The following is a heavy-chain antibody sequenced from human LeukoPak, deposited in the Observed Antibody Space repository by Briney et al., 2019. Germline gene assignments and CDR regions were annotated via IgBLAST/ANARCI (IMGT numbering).Heavy chain of an antibody. CDR3: ARVGLVGASNFD. CDR1: GGSFSGYY. D-gene: IGHD1-26*01. CDR2: INHSGST. J-gene: IGHJ4*02. Sequence: PSETLSLTCAVYGGSFSGYYWSWIRQPPGKGLEWIGEINHSGSTNYNPSLKSRVTISVDTSKNQFSLKLSSVTAADTAVYYCARVGLVGASNFDWGQGTLVTVSS. V-gene: IGHV4-34*01.